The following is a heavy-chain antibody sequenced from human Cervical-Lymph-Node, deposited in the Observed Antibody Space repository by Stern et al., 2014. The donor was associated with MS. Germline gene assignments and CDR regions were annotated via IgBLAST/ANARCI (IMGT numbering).Heavy chain of an antibody. CDR1: GFTFSSYS. CDR3: ARDRSGYYYDSSGYNNPPFDY. D-gene: IGHD3-22*01. V-gene: IGHV3-21*01. J-gene: IGHJ4*02. Sequence: EVQLVESGGGLVKPGGSLRLSCAASGFTFSSYSMNWVRQAPGKGLEWVSSISSSSSYIYYADSVKGRFNISRDNAKNSLYLQMNSLRAEDTAVYYCARDRSGYYYDSSGYNNPPFDYWGQGTLVTVSS. CDR2: ISSSSSYI.